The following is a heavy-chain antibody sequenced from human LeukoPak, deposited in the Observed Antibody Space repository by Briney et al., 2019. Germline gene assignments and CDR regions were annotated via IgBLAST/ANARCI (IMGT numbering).Heavy chain of an antibody. Sequence: ASVKVSCKASGYTFTSYAMHWVRQAPGQRLEWMGWINAGNGNTKYSQKFQGRVTITRDTSASTAYMELSSLRSEDTAVYYCASSLVFRDADTAMGPFDYWGQGTLVTVSS. J-gene: IGHJ4*02. V-gene: IGHV1-3*01. D-gene: IGHD5-18*01. CDR1: GYTFTSYA. CDR2: INAGNGNT. CDR3: ASSLVFRDADTAMGPFDY.